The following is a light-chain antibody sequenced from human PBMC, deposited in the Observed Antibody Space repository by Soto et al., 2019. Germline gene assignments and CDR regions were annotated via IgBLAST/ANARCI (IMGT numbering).Light chain of an antibody. CDR2: DAS. J-gene: IGKJ3*01. CDR1: QNIGTY. V-gene: IGKV3-11*01. Sequence: EIVLAQSPATLSFSSGDIATLSFRASQNIGTYLDWYQQKPGHSPRLLIFDASSRATGTPARFSGSGSGTDFTLTISSLEPEDFALYHCLQRSAWPLTFGPGTKVDI. CDR3: LQRSAWPLT.